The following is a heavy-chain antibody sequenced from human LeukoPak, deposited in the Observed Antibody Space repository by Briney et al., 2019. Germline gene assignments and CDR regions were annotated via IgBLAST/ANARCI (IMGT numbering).Heavy chain of an antibody. CDR1: GYTFTGYY. V-gene: IGHV1-2*02. CDR2: INPNSGGT. Sequence: GASVKVSYKASGYTFTGYYMHWVRQAPGQGLEWMGWINPNSGGTNYAQKFQGRVTMTRDTSISTAYMELSRLRSDDTAVYYCARLTYDFWSGYYGSFDYWGQGTLITVSS. J-gene: IGHJ4*02. D-gene: IGHD3-3*01. CDR3: ARLTYDFWSGYYGSFDY.